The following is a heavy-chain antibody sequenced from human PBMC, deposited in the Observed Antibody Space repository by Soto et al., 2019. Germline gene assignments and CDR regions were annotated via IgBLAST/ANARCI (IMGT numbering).Heavy chain of an antibody. D-gene: IGHD3-3*01. Sequence: EVQLFESGGGLVQPGGSLRLSCAASGFTFGRYAMTWVRQAPGKGLEWVSGINGNGGDTYYADSVKGRFTISRDNPKNTVYLQMNSLIVEDTAVYYCAKIYDFWSRHHDSFDVWGQGTLVIVSS. CDR2: INGNGGDT. CDR1: GFTFGRYA. CDR3: AKIYDFWSRHHDSFDV. J-gene: IGHJ3*01. V-gene: IGHV3-23*01.